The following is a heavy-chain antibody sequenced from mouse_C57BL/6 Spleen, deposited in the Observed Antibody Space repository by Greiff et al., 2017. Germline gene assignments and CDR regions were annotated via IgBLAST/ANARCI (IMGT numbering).Heavy chain of an antibody. CDR3: ARGATVVKAMDY. V-gene: IGHV1-64*01. J-gene: IGHJ4*01. CDR2: IHPNSGST. D-gene: IGHD1-1*01. CDR1: GYTFTSYW. Sequence: QVQLQQPGAELVKPGASVKLSCKASGYTFTSYWMHWVKQRPGQGLEWIGMIHPNSGSTNYNEKFKSKATLTVDKSSSTAYMQLSSLTSEDSAVYYCARGATVVKAMDYWGQGTSVTVSS.